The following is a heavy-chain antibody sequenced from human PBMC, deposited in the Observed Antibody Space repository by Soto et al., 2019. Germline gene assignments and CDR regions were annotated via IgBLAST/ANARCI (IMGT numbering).Heavy chain of an antibody. D-gene: IGHD2-2*01. CDR3: ARSIVVVPAAKLGGYYYYMDV. V-gene: IGHV3-64*01. Sequence: GGSLRLSCAASGFTFSSYAMHWVRQAPGKGLEYVSAISSNGGSTYYANSVKGRFTISRDNSKNTLYLQMGSLRAEDMAVYYCARSIVVVPAAKLGGYYYYMDVWGKGTTVTVSS. CDR1: GFTFSSYA. CDR2: ISSNGGST. J-gene: IGHJ6*03.